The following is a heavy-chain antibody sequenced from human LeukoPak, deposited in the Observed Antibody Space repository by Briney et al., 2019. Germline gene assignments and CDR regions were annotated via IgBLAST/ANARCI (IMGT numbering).Heavy chain of an antibody. CDR1: GYTFTSYG. Sequence: ASVKVSCKASGYTFTSYGISWVRQAPGQGLEWMGWISAYNGNTNYAQKLQGRVTMTTDTSTSTAYMELRSLRSDDTAVYYCARDGFLVGTHDAFDVWGQGTMVTVSS. V-gene: IGHV1-18*01. J-gene: IGHJ3*01. D-gene: IGHD1-26*01. CDR2: ISAYNGNT. CDR3: ARDGFLVGTHDAFDV.